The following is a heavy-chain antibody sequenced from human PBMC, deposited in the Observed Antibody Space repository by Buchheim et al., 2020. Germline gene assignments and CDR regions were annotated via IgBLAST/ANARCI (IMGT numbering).Heavy chain of an antibody. Sequence: QVQLVESGGGVVQPGRSLRLSCAASGFTFSNYALDWVRQAPVKGLEWVAVISSDGNYKYYSDSVKGRFTISRDNSKNTLYLEMNNPRAEDTAVSFCPRGEDIVGATTAYWGQGTL. CDR3: PRGEDIVGATTAY. J-gene: IGHJ4*02. V-gene: IGHV3-30-3*01. D-gene: IGHD1-26*01. CDR2: ISSDGNYK. CDR1: GFTFSNYA.